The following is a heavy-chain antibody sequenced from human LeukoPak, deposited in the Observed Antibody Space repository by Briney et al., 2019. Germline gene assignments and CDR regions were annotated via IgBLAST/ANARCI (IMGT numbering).Heavy chain of an antibody. Sequence: PSQTLSLTCTVPGGSISSYYWSWIRQPPGKGLEWIGYIYYSGSTNYNPSLKSRVTISVDTSKNQFSLKLSSVTAADTAVYYCARDARGNGMDVWGQGTTVTVSS. V-gene: IGHV4-59*01. CDR3: ARDARGNGMDV. CDR1: GGSISSYY. CDR2: IYYSGST. D-gene: IGHD3-16*01. J-gene: IGHJ6*02.